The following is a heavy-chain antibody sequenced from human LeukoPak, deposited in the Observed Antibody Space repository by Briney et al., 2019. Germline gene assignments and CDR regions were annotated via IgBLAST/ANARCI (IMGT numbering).Heavy chain of an antibody. Sequence: GRSLRPSCAASGFTFSSYGMHWVRQAPGKGLEWVAVIWYDGSNKYYADSVKGRFTISRDNSKNTLYLQMNSLRAEDTAVYYCARDGHDYGDSPYYFDYWGQGTLVTVSS. CDR3: ARDGHDYGDSPYYFDY. D-gene: IGHD4-17*01. CDR2: IWYDGSNK. J-gene: IGHJ4*02. V-gene: IGHV3-33*01. CDR1: GFTFSSYG.